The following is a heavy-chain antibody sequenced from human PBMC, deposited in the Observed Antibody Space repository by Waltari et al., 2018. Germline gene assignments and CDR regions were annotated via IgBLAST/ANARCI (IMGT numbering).Heavy chain of an antibody. CDR3: ASGSGWTSTY. Sequence: EVRLVESGGDLVHPGGSLRPSCAGSGSTFSGYWMNWVRQAPGKGLEWVANIKQDGSETFYVNSVKGRFTISRDNAKNSLYLQMNSLRVEDTAVYYCASGSGWTSTYWGQGTLVTVSS. V-gene: IGHV3-7*01. CDR2: IKQDGSET. D-gene: IGHD6-19*01. CDR1: GSTFSGYW. J-gene: IGHJ4*02.